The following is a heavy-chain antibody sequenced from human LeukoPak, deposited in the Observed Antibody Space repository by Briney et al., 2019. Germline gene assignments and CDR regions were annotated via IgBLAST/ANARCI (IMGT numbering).Heavy chain of an antibody. V-gene: IGHV3-21*01. CDR1: GFAFSDYT. D-gene: IGHD3-3*01. J-gene: IGHJ4*02. CDR3: ARDSYDFWSGYPNRGDY. Sequence: PGGSLRLSCEASGFAFSDYTMNWVRQAPGKGLEWVSSISSSSSYIYYADSVKGRFTISRDNAKNSLYLQMNSLRAEDTAVYYCARDSYDFWSGYPNRGDYWGQGTLVTVSS. CDR2: ISSSSSYI.